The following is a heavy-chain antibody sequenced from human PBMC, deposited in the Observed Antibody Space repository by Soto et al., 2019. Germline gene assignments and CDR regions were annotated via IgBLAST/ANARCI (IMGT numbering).Heavy chain of an antibody. V-gene: IGHV4-59*01. D-gene: IGHD1-7*01. Sequence: PSDTLSLTCTVSGGSISSYYWSWIRQPPGKGLEWIGYIYYSGSTNYNPSLKSRVTISVDTSKNQFSLKLSSVTAADTAVYYCARTGTTFDYWGQGTLVTVSS. CDR1: GGSISSYY. CDR3: ARTGTTFDY. J-gene: IGHJ4*02. CDR2: IYYSGST.